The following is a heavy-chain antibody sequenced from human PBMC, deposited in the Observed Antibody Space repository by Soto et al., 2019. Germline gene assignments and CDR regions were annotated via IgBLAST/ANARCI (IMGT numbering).Heavy chain of an antibody. CDR3: TRGPRSTATGTGAF. V-gene: IGHV3-74*01. CDR2: INDDGIST. Sequence: GGSLRLSCAASGFTFSMYWMHWVRQVPGKGPEWVSRINDDGISTNYADSVKGRFTISRDNAKNTLYLQMNALRVEDTAVYYCTRGPRSTATGTGAFWGQGTLVTVSS. CDR1: GFTFSMYW. J-gene: IGHJ4*02. D-gene: IGHD1-1*01.